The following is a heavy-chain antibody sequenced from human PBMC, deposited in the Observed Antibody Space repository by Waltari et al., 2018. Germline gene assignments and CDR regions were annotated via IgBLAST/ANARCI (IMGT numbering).Heavy chain of an antibody. CDR3: ASSLGEIFDY. J-gene: IGHJ4*02. CDR1: GGTFSSYT. V-gene: IGHV3-53*01. D-gene: IGHD3-10*01. Sequence: VQLVQSGAEVKKPGSSVKVSCKASGGTFSSYTISWVRQAPGKGLEWVSVIYSGGSTYYADSVKGRFTISRDNSKNTLYLQMNSLRAEDTAVYYCASSLGEIFDYWGQGTLVTVSS. CDR2: IYSGGST.